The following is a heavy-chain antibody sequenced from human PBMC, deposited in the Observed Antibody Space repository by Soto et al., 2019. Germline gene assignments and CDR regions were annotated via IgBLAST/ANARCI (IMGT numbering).Heavy chain of an antibody. Sequence: GGSLRLSCAASGFTFSNAWMSRVRQAPGKGLEWVGRIKSKTDGGTTDYAAPVKGRFTISRDDSKNTLYLQMNSLKTEDTAVYYCARERSSFYESRTYYRNDAFDIWGQGTMVTVSS. CDR3: ARERSSFYESRTYYRNDAFDI. CDR2: IKSKTDGGTT. CDR1: GFTFSNAW. V-gene: IGHV3-15*01. J-gene: IGHJ3*02. D-gene: IGHD3-22*01.